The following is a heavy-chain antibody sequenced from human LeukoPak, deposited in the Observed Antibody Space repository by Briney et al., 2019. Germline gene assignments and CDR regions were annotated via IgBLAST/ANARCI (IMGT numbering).Heavy chain of an antibody. CDR2: VDPEDGET. V-gene: IGHV1-69-2*01. D-gene: IGHD2-15*01. CDR3: ARGRYCSGGSCYSDY. J-gene: IGHJ4*02. CDR1: GYTFTDCY. Sequence: GATVKISCKASGYTFTDCYMHWVQQAPGKGLEWMGRVDPEDGETIYAEKFQGRVTITADTSTDTAYVELSSLRSEDTAVYYCARGRYCSGGSCYSDYWGQGTLVTVSS.